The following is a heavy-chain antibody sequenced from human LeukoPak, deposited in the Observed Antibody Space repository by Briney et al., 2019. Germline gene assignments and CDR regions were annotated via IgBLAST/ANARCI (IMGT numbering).Heavy chain of an antibody. CDR2: MNPNSGNT. CDR3: ATDFTYYYDSSGYPGSGFRY. V-gene: IGHV1-8*01. J-gene: IGHJ4*02. CDR1: GYTFTSYD. D-gene: IGHD3-22*01. Sequence: ASVKVSCKASGYTFTSYDINWVRQAAGQGLEWMGWMNPNSGNTGYAQKFQGRVTMTEDTSTDTAYMELSSLRSEDTAVYYCATDFTYYYDSSGYPGSGFRYWGQGTLVTVSS.